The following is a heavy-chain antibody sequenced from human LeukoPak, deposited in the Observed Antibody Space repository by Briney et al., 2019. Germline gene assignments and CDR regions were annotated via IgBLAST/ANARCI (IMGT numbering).Heavy chain of an antibody. CDR2: INTDGTST. V-gene: IGHV3-74*01. J-gene: IGHJ4*02. CDR1: GFTFSSYW. Sequence: PGGSLRLSCAASGFTFSSYWFHWVRQAPGKGLVWVSRINTDGTSTSYADSVKGRFTIARDNAKYTLYLQMNSLRAKDTAIYYCAKDMTGLRDYWGQGTLVTVPS. D-gene: IGHD3-16*01. CDR3: AKDMTGLRDY.